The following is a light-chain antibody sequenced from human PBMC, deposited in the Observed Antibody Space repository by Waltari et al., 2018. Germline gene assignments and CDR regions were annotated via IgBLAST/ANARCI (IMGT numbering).Light chain of an antibody. J-gene: IGKJ5*01. V-gene: IGKV3-20*01. CDR2: GSS. Sequence: VVLTQSPGTLSLSPGETVTLTCSASQSVWSTSTPWYQQKPGQAPRLLIYGSSRRAPGVPDRFSARGSGTDFALTITSLDPEDFAVYLCQQYGKSPITFGQGTRLEVK. CDR1: QSVWSTS. CDR3: QQYGKSPIT.